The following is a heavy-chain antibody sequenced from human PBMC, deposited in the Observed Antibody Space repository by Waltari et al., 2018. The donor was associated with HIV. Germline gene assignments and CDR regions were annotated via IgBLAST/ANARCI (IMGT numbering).Heavy chain of an antibody. CDR1: GFTFSNYG. V-gene: IGHV3-30*18. D-gene: IGHD3-3*01. Sequence: QVELVESGGGVVQPGTSLRIACAASGFTFSNYGMSWVRQAPGQGLDWVALISNDGRSTYYADSLKGRFTIYRDNSESTLYLQMHSLRADDTAVYYCAKQASGLDLWGQGTLVTVSS. J-gene: IGHJ5*02. CDR2: ISNDGRST. CDR3: AKQASGLDL.